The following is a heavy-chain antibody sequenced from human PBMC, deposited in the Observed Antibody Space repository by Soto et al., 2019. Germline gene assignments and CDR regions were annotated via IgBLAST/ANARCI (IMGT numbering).Heavy chain of an antibody. CDR2: ISDTSTNI. D-gene: IGHD3-16*01. Sequence: EVQLVQSGGGLVRPGGSLRLSCAASGFTFSASSMNWVRQAPGKGLEWVSYISDTSTNIFYVDSVKGRFTISRDNAKKPVYLQMKSLRVEAPALYYCARGGEGYWGQGTLVTVSS. CDR3: ARGGEGY. J-gene: IGHJ4*02. CDR1: GFTFSASS. V-gene: IGHV3-48*01.